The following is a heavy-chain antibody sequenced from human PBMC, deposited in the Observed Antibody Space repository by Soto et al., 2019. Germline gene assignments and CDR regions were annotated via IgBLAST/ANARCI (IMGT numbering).Heavy chain of an antibody. CDR3: ARDYYDSSGFDY. J-gene: IGHJ4*02. CDR1: GGSISSGGYS. D-gene: IGHD3-22*01. Sequence: SETLSLTCAVSGGSISSGGYSWSWIRQPPGKGLEWIGYIYHSGSTYYNPSLKSRVTISVERSKNQFSLKLSSVTAADTAVYYCARDYYDSSGFDYWGQGTLVTVSS. CDR2: IYHSGST. V-gene: IGHV4-30-2*01.